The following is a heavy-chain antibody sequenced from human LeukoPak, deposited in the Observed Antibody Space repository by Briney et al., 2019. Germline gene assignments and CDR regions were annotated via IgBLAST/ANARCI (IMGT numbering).Heavy chain of an antibody. CDR2: IIPVLNIT. Sequence: SVKVSCKTSGGTFSSSAITWVRQAPGQGLEWMGRIIPVLNITRYTQKFQGRVTITADTSTSTVYMVLSSLRSEETAVYYCARDQGLTAPPPYGLDVWGQGTTVIVSS. CDR3: ARDQGLTAPPPYGLDV. CDR1: GGTFSSSA. V-gene: IGHV1-69*04. J-gene: IGHJ6*02. D-gene: IGHD5-18*01.